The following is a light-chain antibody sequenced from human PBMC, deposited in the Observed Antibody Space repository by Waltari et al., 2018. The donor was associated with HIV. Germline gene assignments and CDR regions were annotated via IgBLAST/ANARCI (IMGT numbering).Light chain of an antibody. CDR3: AAWDDRLNAYV. V-gene: IGLV1-44*01. CDR2: SNH. J-gene: IGLJ1*01. Sequence: QSVLTPPPSASGTPGQRVTVPCSGITSHIASNTVNLDQHLPNPAPKLPLYSNHQRSSAVPDRCYGSKSVPSAYLAISGLQADDEDDYYCAAWDDRLNAYVFGTGTKVTGL. CDR1: TSHIASNT.